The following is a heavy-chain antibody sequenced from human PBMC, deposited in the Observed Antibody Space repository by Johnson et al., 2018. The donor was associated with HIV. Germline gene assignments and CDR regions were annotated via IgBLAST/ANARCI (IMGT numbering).Heavy chain of an antibody. V-gene: IGHV3-66*01. D-gene: IGHD6-6*01. CDR3: AKSSDEYSSSSDAFDI. CDR2: IYSDGTT. Sequence: EVQLVESGGGLVQPGGSLRLSCAASGFTVRSSYMSWVRQAPGKGLEHVSVIYSDGTTYYADFVKGRFTISRDSSKDTLYLQMNSLRAEDTAVYYCAKSSDEYSSSSDAFDIWGQGTMVTVSS. J-gene: IGHJ3*02. CDR1: GFTVRSSY.